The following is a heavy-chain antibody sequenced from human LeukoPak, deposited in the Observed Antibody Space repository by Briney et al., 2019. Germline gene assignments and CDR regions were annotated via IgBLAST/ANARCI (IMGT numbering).Heavy chain of an antibody. CDR3: ARVALTAAGTMWANSHFDY. CDR2: INLNSGGT. Sequence: ASVTVSFTASGYTFTVYYMHWVRQAPGQGLGWMGWINLNSGGTNYAQKFQGRVTMTRDTSISTAYMELSRLRSDDTAVYCCARVALTAAGTMWANSHFDYWGQGTLVTVSS. J-gene: IGHJ4*02. CDR1: GYTFTVYY. V-gene: IGHV1-2*02. D-gene: IGHD6-13*01.